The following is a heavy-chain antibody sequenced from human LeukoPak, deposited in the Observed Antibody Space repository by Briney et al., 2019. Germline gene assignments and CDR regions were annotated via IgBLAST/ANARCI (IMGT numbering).Heavy chain of an antibody. CDR2: IDLSGSTL. V-gene: IGHV3-48*04. CDR1: GFTFSDYT. J-gene: IGHJ6*04. CDR3: ARDPIVVVPAAIGVDV. Sequence: GGSLRLSCAASGFTFSDYTMNWVRQAPGKGLEWVSYIDLSGSTLYYVDSVKGRFTISRDNAKNSLYLQMNSLRAEDTGVYYCARDPIVVVPAAIGVDVWGKGTTVTVSS. D-gene: IGHD2-2*01.